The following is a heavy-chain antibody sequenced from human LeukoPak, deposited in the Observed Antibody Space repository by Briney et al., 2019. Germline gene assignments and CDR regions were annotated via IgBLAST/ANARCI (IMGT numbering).Heavy chain of an antibody. CDR3: ARGVYGSSGFSFDY. Sequence: VASVNVSCKSSACTFSSYAISWLRQAPARGLEWVGGVIPIFGTANYAQKSQGRVTITADESTSTAYMELSSLRSEDTAVYYCARGVYGSSGFSFDYWGQGTLVTVSS. CDR2: VIPIFGTA. V-gene: IGHV1-69*13. J-gene: IGHJ4*02. CDR1: ACTFSSYA. D-gene: IGHD6-19*01.